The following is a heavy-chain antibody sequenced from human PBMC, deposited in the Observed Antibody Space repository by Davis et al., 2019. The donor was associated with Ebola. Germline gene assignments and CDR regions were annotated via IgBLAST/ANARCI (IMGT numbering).Heavy chain of an antibody. CDR1: GVSISRHY. D-gene: IGHD3-10*01. Sequence: PSEILSLTCTVSGVSISRHYWSWIRQPPGKRLEWFGSIYYTGSAYYNSSLASRATISVDTSKNQFSLKLTSVTAADTAMYYCSERGSSVWGQGTLVTVSS. J-gene: IGHJ4*02. CDR2: IYYTGSA. CDR3: SERGSSV. V-gene: IGHV4-59*03.